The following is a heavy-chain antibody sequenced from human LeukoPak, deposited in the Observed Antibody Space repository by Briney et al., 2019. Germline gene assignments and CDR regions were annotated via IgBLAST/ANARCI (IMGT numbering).Heavy chain of an antibody. J-gene: IGHJ4*02. V-gene: IGHV5-51*01. Sequence: GGSLQISCQGSGCSFTSYWIGWVRQPPGKGLKWMGNIYPGDSDARYSPSFQGQVTISADKSISTAYLQWSSLKASDTAMYYCARRRDLYSGSYYPFDYWGQGTLVTVSS. CDR2: IYPGDSDA. CDR3: ARRRDLYSGSYYPFDY. D-gene: IGHD1-26*01. CDR1: GCSFTSYW.